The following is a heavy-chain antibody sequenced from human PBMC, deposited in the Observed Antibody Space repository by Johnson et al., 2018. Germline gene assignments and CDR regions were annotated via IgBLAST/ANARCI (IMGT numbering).Heavy chain of an antibody. Sequence: QVQLVQSGAEVKKPGSSVKVSCKASGGTFSSYAISWVRQAPGQGLEWLGGIIPIFGTANYAQKFQGRVTITADESTSTAYMEVSSLRSEDTGVYYCARPYCSGGSCYRDAFDIWGQGTMVTVSS. CDR2: IIPIFGTA. CDR3: ARPYCSGGSCYRDAFDI. D-gene: IGHD2-15*01. J-gene: IGHJ3*02. V-gene: IGHV1-69*01. CDR1: GGTFSSYA.